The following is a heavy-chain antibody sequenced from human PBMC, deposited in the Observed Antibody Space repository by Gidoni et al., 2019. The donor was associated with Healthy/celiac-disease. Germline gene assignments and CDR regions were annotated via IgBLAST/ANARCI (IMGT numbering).Heavy chain of an antibody. CDR2: ISGSGGST. D-gene: IGHD2-15*01. CDR3: AKHLTAPTASSSEGYFDY. V-gene: IGHV3-23*01. Sequence: EVQLLESGGGLVQPGGSLRLSCAASGFTFSSYAMSWVRQAPGKGLEWVSAISGSGGSTYYADSVKGRFTISRDNSKNTLYLQMNSLRAEDTAVYYCAKHLTAPTASSSEGYFDYWGQGTLVTVSS. CDR1: GFTFSSYA. J-gene: IGHJ4*02.